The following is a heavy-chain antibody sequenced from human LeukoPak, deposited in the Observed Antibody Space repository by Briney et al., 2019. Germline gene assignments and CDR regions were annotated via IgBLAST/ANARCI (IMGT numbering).Heavy chain of an antibody. CDR2: IKKDGSAK. CDR3: ARHCDGTTCYVFDY. D-gene: IGHD2-2*01. CDR1: GCSFGTYW. Sequence: GGSLRLSCAASGCSFGTYWMTWVRQAPGKGLDWAANIKKDGSAKYYVDSVKGRCTISRVNAENSLYLQMNSLRSENTAVYYCARHCDGTTCYVFDYWGQGTLDTVSS. J-gene: IGHJ4*02. V-gene: IGHV3-7*05.